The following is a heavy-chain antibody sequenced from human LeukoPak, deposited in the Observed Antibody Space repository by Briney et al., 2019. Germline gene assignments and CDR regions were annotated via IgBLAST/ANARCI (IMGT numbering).Heavy chain of an antibody. Sequence: PSETLSLTCTVSGGSISSYYWSWIRQPPGKGLEWIGYIYYSGSTNYNPSLKSRVTISVDTSKNQFSLKLSSVTAADTAVYYCAGLGGSYSYMDVWGKGTTVTISS. V-gene: IGHV4-59*01. D-gene: IGHD3-16*01. CDR3: AGLGGSYSYMDV. CDR1: GGSISSYY. CDR2: IYYSGST. J-gene: IGHJ6*03.